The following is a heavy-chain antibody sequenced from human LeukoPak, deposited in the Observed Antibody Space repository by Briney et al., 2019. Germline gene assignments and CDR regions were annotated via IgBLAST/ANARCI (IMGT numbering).Heavy chain of an antibody. CDR3: AREGLRNVHNPLGY. J-gene: IGHJ4*02. D-gene: IGHD5-24*01. CDR1: GGSLSGYY. V-gene: IGHV4-34*01. CDR2: IKQSERT. Sequence: PSETLSLTCAVYGGSLSGYYWTWVRQPPGKGLEWIGEIKQSERTNYNPSLRSRVTTSIDTSKNQFSLKLTSVTAADTAVYYCAREGLRNVHNPLGYWGQGTLVTVPS.